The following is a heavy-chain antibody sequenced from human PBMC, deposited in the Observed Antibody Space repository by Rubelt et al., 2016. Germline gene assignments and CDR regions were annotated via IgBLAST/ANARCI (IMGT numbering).Heavy chain of an antibody. J-gene: IGHJ4*02. CDR2: INPNSGGT. V-gene: IGHV1-2*02. CDR3: ATARDYG. D-gene: IGHD3-16*01. Sequence: QEQLVQSGAEVKEPGASVKVSCKATGYTFTGYYMHWVRQAPGQGLEWMGWINPNSGGTNYGQKCQCRGTMTRDTSISAADMGLRSLGSEDKAVYYCATARDYGWGQGSRVNVSS. CDR1: GYTFTGYY.